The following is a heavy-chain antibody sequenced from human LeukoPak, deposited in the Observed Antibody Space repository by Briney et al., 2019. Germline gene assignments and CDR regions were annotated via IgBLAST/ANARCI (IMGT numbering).Heavy chain of an antibody. Sequence: PSETLSLTCTVSGGSISSSGYYWSWIRQHPGKGLEWIGYIYFSGSTYYNPSLKSRVTISVGTSKNQFSLKLSSVTAADTAVYYCARSYGDYSHFDYWGQGTLVTVSS. J-gene: IGHJ4*02. CDR1: GGSISSSGYY. CDR2: IYFSGST. D-gene: IGHD4-17*01. CDR3: ARSYGDYSHFDY. V-gene: IGHV4-31*03.